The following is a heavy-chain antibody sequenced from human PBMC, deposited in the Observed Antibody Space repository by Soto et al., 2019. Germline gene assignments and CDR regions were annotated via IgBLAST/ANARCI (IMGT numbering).Heavy chain of an antibody. Sequence: SATLSLTCTVSGGSVSNSNYYWGWIRQSPGKGLEWIGSVYYRGRSYSKSSVKSRVTISVDTSKNQFSLNLNSVTASDTAVYYCVSQRTSVLTQAYFDYWGPGALVTVSS. V-gene: IGHV4-39*01. J-gene: IGHJ4*02. CDR3: VSQRTSVLTQAYFDY. CDR2: VYYRGRS. CDR1: GGSVSNSNYY. D-gene: IGHD2-8*01.